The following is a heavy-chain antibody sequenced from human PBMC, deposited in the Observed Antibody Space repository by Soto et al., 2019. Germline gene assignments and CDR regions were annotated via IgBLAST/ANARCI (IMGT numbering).Heavy chain of an antibody. Sequence: GGSLRLSCAASGFTFSSYSMNWVRQAPGKGLEWVSYITSSSSTIYYADSVKGRFTISRDNAQNSLYLQMNSLRDEDTAVYYCARDKGDGYKVYYSDYWGHGTLVTVSS. D-gene: IGHD5-12*01. J-gene: IGHJ4*01. CDR3: ARDKGDGYKVYYSDY. CDR1: GFTFSSYS. CDR2: ITSSSSTI. V-gene: IGHV3-48*02.